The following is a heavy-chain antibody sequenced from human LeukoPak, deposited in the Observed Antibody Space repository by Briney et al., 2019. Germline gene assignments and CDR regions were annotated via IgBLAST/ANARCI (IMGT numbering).Heavy chain of an antibody. J-gene: IGHJ4*02. V-gene: IGHV3-23*01. CDR2: ISGSGGST. CDR1: GFTFSSYA. CDR3: AKEVGSVVGVKPPYFDY. D-gene: IGHD1-26*01. Sequence: GGSLRLSCAASGFTFSSYAMSWVRQAPGKGLEWVSAISGSGGSTYYADSVKGRFTISRDNSKNTLYLQMNSLRAEDTAVYYCAKEVGSVVGVKPPYFDYWGQGTLVTVSS.